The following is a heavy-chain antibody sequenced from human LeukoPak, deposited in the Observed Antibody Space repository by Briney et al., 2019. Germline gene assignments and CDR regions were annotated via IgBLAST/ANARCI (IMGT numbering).Heavy chain of an antibody. V-gene: IGHV3-33*01. CDR2: IWYDRSNK. J-gene: IGHJ5*02. Sequence: GGSLRLSCAASGFTFSSYGMHWVRQARGKGLEGVAGIWYDRSNKYHAGSVKGRFTMSRDKSQNMPYLQLHSLRAEDTAVYYCARGMGEDTIRWFDPWGQGTLVTVSS. D-gene: IGHD3-16*01. CDR3: ARGMGEDTIRWFDP. CDR1: GFTFSSYG.